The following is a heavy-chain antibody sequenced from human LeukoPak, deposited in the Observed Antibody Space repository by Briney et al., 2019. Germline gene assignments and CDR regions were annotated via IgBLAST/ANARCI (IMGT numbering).Heavy chain of an antibody. CDR3: ARDFPSLGDAFDI. Sequence: ETLSLTCTVSGGXFSSYYCSWIRQPAGRGLEWIGRIYTSGSTNYNSSLKSRVTMSVDTSKNQFSLKLTSVTAADTAVYYCARDFPSLGDAFDIWGQGTMVTVSS. CDR2: IYTSGST. V-gene: IGHV4-4*07. J-gene: IGHJ3*02. D-gene: IGHD7-27*01. CDR1: GGXFSSYY.